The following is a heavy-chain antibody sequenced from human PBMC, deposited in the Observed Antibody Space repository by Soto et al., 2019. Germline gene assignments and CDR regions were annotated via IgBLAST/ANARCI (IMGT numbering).Heavy chain of an antibody. CDR3: ARAYSGQLPRRADYYYAMDV. D-gene: IGHD2-2*01. J-gene: IGHJ6*02. Sequence: AGPLGLSCAASGFTYRTYDMHWVGPATAKGLEWVSALGSADDPYYFASVKGRFTISRENAKNSLYLQTNSLRAGDTAVYYCARAYSGQLPRRADYYYAMDVWGQGTTVTVSS. V-gene: IGHV3-13*05. CDR1: GFTYRTYD. CDR2: LGSADDP.